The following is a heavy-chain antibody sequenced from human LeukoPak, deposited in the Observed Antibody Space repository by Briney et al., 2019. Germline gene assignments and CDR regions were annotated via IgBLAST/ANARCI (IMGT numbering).Heavy chain of an antibody. V-gene: IGHV3-48*01. CDR1: GFTFSSYS. D-gene: IGHD3-3*01. CDR3: AREAYYDFWSGLSRAVDY. J-gene: IGHJ4*02. Sequence: GGSLRLSCAASGFTFSSYSMNWVRQAPGKGLEWVSYITFSSSIIYYADSVKGRFTISRDNAKNTLYLQMNSLRAEDTAVYYCAREAYYDFWSGLSRAVDYWGQGTLVTVSS. CDR2: ITFSSSII.